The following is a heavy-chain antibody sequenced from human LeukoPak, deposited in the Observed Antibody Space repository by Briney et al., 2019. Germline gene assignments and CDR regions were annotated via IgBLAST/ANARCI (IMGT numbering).Heavy chain of an antibody. CDR1: GFSFKNAW. Sequence: GGSLRLSCVMSGFSFKNAWMSWVRQAPGKGLEWVGRIKSETDGGTIDYTAPVKGRFSISRDDSKNTVYLQMNGLKTEDTAVYYCSTLTSRGLSDSWGQGTLVTVSS. CDR2: IKSETDGGTI. CDR3: STLTSRGLSDS. D-gene: IGHD1-20*01. J-gene: IGHJ4*02. V-gene: IGHV3-15*01.